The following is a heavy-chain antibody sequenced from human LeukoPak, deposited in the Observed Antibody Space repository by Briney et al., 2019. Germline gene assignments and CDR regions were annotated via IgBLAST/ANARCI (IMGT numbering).Heavy chain of an antibody. Sequence: SETLSLTCTVSGGSISSYYWGWMRQPPGKGLEWIGNIYHSGTTNYNPSLKSRVTILVDTSKNQFSLKLSSVTAADTAVYYCARSERSVVESATWKFEYWGQGTLVTASS. J-gene: IGHJ4*02. CDR3: ARSERSVVESATWKFEY. V-gene: IGHV4-59*01. CDR2: IYHSGTT. D-gene: IGHD2-15*01. CDR1: GGSISSYY.